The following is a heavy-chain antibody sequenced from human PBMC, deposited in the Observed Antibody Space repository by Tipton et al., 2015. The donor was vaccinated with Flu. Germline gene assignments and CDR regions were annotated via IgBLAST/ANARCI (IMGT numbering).Heavy chain of an antibody. J-gene: IGHJ4*02. CDR2: MYTSGST. Sequence: TLSLTCTVAGGSMSSYYWSWIRQPAGKGLEWIGRMYTSGSTNYNPSLKSRVTMSVDTSKKQFSLNLSSVTAADTAVYYCARGSGSGTYVVVDIWGQGALVTVSS. D-gene: IGHD3-10*01. CDR3: ARGSGSGTYVVVDI. CDR1: GGSMSSYY. V-gene: IGHV4-4*07.